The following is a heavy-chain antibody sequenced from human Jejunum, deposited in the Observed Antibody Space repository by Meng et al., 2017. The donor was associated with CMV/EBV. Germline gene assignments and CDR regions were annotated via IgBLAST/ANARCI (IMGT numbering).Heavy chain of an antibody. CDR3: AKWLTGTIAFDY. CDR2: ISSSGKTT. Sequence: SCAASGFTFGDYAMGWVRQAPGKGLEWVSLISSSGKTTHYGDSVKGRFITSRDDPKDTLYLEMTSLRLDDTGVYFCAKWLTGTIAFDYWGQGALVTVSS. D-gene: IGHD1-20*01. V-gene: IGHV3-23*01. CDR1: GFTFGDYA. J-gene: IGHJ4*02.